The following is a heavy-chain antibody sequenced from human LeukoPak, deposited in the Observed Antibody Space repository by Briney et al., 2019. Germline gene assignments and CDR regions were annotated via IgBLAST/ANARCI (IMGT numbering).Heavy chain of an antibody. Sequence: ASVKVSCNSSGDSFITYAFNWVRQAPGQGLVWIGGIIPVFGSPDYAQKFQGRVTITADESMSTVYMEVSSLTSEDTAVYYCARVGDSNSRYYYYHMDVWGKGTTVTVSS. CDR3: ARVGDSNSRYYYYHMDV. CDR2: IIPVFGSP. D-gene: IGHD3-22*01. V-gene: IGHV1-69*13. CDR1: GDSFITYA. J-gene: IGHJ6*03.